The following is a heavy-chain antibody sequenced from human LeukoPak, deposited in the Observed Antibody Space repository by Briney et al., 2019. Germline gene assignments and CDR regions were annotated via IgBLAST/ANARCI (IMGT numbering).Heavy chain of an antibody. CDR3: VRFLEWLLGYDY. CDR1: GYTFTGYY. Sequence: GASVKVSCKASGYTFTGYYLHWVRQAPGQGLEWMGWINPNSGGTNYAQKFQGRVTMTRDTSISTAYMELSRLRSDDTAVYYCVRFLEWLLGYDYWGQGTLVTVSS. V-gene: IGHV1-2*02. D-gene: IGHD3-3*01. CDR2: INPNSGGT. J-gene: IGHJ4*02.